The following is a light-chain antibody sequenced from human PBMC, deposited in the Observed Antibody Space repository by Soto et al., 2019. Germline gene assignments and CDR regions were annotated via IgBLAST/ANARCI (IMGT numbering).Light chain of an antibody. CDR2: RTS. CDR1: QTIGTW. J-gene: IGKJ1*01. Sequence: DIQMTQSPSTLSASVGDRVTITCRASQTIGTWLAWYQQKPAKAPKLLISRTSALDSGVPSRFSGSGSGTELTLTSSSLQPDDFSSYHCQQYNSLPGTFGQGTKVE. CDR3: QQYNSLPGT. V-gene: IGKV1-5*03.